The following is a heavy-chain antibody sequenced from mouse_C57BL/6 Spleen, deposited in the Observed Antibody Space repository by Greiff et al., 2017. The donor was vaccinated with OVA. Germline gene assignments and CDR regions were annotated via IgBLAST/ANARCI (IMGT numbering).Heavy chain of an antibody. V-gene: IGHV1-61*01. CDR3: ARSGYGNYEFAY. CDR2: IYPSDSET. Sequence: QVQLKQPGAELVRPGSSVKLSCKASGYTFTSYWMDWVKQRPGQGLEWIGNIYPSDSETHYNQKFKDKATLTVDKSSSTAYMQLSSLTSEDSAVYYCARSGYGNYEFAYWGQGTLVTVSA. D-gene: IGHD2-10*02. J-gene: IGHJ3*01. CDR1: GYTFTSYW.